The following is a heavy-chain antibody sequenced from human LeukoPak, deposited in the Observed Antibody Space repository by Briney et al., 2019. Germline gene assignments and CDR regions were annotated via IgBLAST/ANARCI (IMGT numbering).Heavy chain of an antibody. CDR2: ISYDGSNK. CDR3: AKVAGLVVVPAAILGPLGY. V-gene: IGHV3-30*18. D-gene: IGHD2-2*01. Sequence: GGSLRLSCAASGFTFSSYGMHWVRQAPGKGPEWVAVISYDGSNKYYADSVKGRFTISRDNSKNTLYLQMNSLRAEDTAVYYCAKVAGLVVVPAAILGPLGYWGQGTLVTVSS. CDR1: GFTFSSYG. J-gene: IGHJ4*02.